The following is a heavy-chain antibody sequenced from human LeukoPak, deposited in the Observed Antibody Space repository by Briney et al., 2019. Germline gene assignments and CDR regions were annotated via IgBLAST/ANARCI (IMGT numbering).Heavy chain of an antibody. D-gene: IGHD4-11*01. CDR2: IYHSGST. V-gene: IGHV4-30-2*01. CDR3: ASSRATVIDY. J-gene: IGHJ4*02. CDR1: GGSISSGGYS. Sequence: SETLSLTCAVSGGSISSGGYSWSWIRQPPGKGLEWIGYIYHSGSTYYNPSLKCRVTISVDRSKNQFSLKLSSVTAADTAVYYCASSRATVIDYWGQGTLVTVSS.